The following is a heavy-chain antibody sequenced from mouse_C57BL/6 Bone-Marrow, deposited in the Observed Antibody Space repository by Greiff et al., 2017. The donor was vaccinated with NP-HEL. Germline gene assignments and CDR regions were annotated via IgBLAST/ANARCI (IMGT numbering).Heavy chain of an antibody. V-gene: IGHV1-82*01. CDR1: GYAFSSSW. J-gene: IGHJ2*01. CDR3: ARGGIYYDYDVGDY. D-gene: IGHD2-4*01. CDR2: IYPGDGDT. Sequence: VKLMESGPELVKPGASVKISCKASGYAFSSSWMNWVKQRPGKGLEWIGRIYPGDGDTNYNGKFKGKATLTADKSSSTAYMQLSSLTSEDSAVYFCARGGIYYDYDVGDYWGQGTTLTVSS.